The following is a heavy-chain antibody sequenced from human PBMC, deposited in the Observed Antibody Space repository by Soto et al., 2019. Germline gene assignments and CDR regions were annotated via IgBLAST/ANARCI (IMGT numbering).Heavy chain of an antibody. Sequence: QVQLVESGGGVVQPGRSLRLSCAASGFTFSSYGMHWVRQAPGKGLEWVAVISYDGSNKYYADSVKGRFTISRDNSKNTXYLQMNSRRAEDTAVYYCAKDRGYYYDDLPDAFDIWGQGTMVTVSS. V-gene: IGHV3-30*18. CDR2: ISYDGSNK. D-gene: IGHD3-22*01. CDR3: AKDRGYYYDDLPDAFDI. J-gene: IGHJ3*02. CDR1: GFTFSSYG.